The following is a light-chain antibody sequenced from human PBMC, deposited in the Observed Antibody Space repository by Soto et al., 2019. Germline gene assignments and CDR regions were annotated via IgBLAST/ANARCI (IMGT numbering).Light chain of an antibody. CDR2: DAS. J-gene: IGKJ5*01. CDR3: QQRSNWPPIT. CDR1: QSVGSY. V-gene: IGKV3-11*01. Sequence: EIVFTQSPGTLASSPGERATLSCRASQSVGSYLAWYQQKPGQAPRLLIYDASNRATGIPARFSGSGSGTDFTLTISSLEPEDFAVHYCQQRSNWPPITFGQGTRLEIK.